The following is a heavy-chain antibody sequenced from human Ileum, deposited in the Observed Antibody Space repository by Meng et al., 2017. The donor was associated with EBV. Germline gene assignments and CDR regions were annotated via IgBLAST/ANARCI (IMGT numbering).Heavy chain of an antibody. D-gene: IGHD6-19*01. CDR1: GGSISSSNW. CDR3: ASFPPPGKQWLVTDY. CDR2: IYHSGST. J-gene: IGHJ4*02. V-gene: IGHV4-4*02. Sequence: VQRQESGPGLGKPSGTLSLTCAVSGGSISSSNWWSWVRQPPGKGLEWIGEIYHSGSTNYNPSLKSRVTISVDKSKSQFSLKLSSVTAADTAVYYCASFPPPGKQWLVTDYWGQGTLVTVSS.